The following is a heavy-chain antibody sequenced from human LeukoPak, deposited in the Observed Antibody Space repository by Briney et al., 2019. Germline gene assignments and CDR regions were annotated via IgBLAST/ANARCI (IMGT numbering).Heavy chain of an antibody. CDR3: ARPAVVVPAAIQRGYYYGMDV. CDR1: GYTFTSYG. V-gene: IGHV1-69*04. D-gene: IGHD2-2*02. J-gene: IGHJ6*02. CDR2: IIPILGIA. Sequence: ASVKVSCKASGYTFTSYGISWVRQAPGQGLEWMGRIIPILGIANYAQKFQGRVTITADKSTSTAYMELSSLRSEDTAVYYCARPAVVVPAAIQRGYYYGMDVWGQGTTVTVSS.